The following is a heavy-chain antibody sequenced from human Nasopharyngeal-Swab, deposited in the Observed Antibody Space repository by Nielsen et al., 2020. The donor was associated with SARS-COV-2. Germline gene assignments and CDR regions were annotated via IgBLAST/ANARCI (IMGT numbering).Heavy chain of an antibody. D-gene: IGHD2-15*01. CDR2: FYYSGST. J-gene: IGHJ3*02. CDR1: GGSISSSSYY. V-gene: IGHV4-39*01. Sequence: SETLSLTCTVSGGSISSSSYYWGWIRQPPGKGLEWIGSFYYSGSTYYNPSLKSRVTISVDTSKNQFSLELSSVTAADTAVYYCAGRYCSGGSCSGVQEGDVFDIWGPGTVVTVSS. CDR3: AGRYCSGGSCSGVQEGDVFDI.